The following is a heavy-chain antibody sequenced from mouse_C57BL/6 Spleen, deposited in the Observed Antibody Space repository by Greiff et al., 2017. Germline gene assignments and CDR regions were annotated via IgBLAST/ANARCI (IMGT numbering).Heavy chain of an antibody. D-gene: IGHD1-1*01. J-gene: IGHJ3*01. CDR1: GFSLTSYG. Sequence: VQLKQSGPGLVQPSQSLSITCTASGFSLTSYGVHWVRQSPGKGLEWMGVIWSGGSTDSNAEFISRLGIRKDNSKSQVFFKMNSLQADDTAIDYCGRSLSVTAVEGFAYWGQGTLVTVSA. CDR2: IWSGGST. V-gene: IGHV2-2*01. CDR3: GRSLSVTAVEGFAY.